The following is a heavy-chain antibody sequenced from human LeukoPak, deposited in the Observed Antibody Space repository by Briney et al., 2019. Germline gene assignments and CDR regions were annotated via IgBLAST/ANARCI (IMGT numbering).Heavy chain of an antibody. CDR1: GYIFISYA. V-gene: IGHV1-3*01. Sequence: GASVKVSCKASGYIFISYAMHWVRQAPGQRLEWMGWINAGNGNTKYSQKFQGRVTITRDTSASTAYMELSSLRSEDTAVYYCARGGTMIVGGAFDIWGQGTMVTVSS. D-gene: IGHD3-22*01. CDR3: ARGGTMIVGGAFDI. J-gene: IGHJ3*02. CDR2: INAGNGNT.